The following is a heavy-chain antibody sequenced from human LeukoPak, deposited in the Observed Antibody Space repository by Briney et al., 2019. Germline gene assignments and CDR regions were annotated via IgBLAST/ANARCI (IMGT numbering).Heavy chain of an antibody. Sequence: PSETLSLTCTVSGGSISSYYWSWIRQPPGKGLEWIGYIYYNGSTNYNPSLKSRVTISVETSKNQFSLQLSSVTAADTAVYYCARARRNYDSSGQSYYYFDYWGQGTLVTVSA. CDR2: IYYNGST. CDR3: ARARRNYDSSGQSYYYFDY. D-gene: IGHD3-22*01. CDR1: GGSISSYY. J-gene: IGHJ4*02. V-gene: IGHV4-59*01.